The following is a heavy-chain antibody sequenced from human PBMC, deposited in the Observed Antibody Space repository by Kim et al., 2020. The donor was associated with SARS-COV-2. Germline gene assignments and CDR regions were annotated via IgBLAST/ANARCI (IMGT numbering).Heavy chain of an antibody. Sequence: YNPSLKRRVTVSVDTSKNQFSLKLSSVTAADTAVYYCARGTTVTPRTFDYWGQGTLVTVSS. D-gene: IGHD4-17*01. V-gene: IGHV4-59*09. J-gene: IGHJ4*02. CDR3: ARGTTVTPRTFDY.